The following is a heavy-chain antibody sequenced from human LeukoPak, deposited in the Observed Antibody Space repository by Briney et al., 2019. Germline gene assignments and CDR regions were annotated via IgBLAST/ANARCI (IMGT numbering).Heavy chain of an antibody. V-gene: IGHV4-34*01. Sequence: TSETLSLTCAVYGGSFSGYYWSWIRQPPGKGLEWIGEINHSGSTNYNPSLKSRVTISVDTSKNRFSLKLSSVTAADTAVYYCARGLGVRGVYYFDYWGQGTLVTVSS. CDR1: GGSFSGYY. D-gene: IGHD3-10*01. J-gene: IGHJ4*02. CDR3: ARGLGVRGVYYFDY. CDR2: INHSGST.